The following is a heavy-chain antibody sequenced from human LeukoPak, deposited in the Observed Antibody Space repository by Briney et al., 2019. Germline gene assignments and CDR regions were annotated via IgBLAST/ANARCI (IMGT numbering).Heavy chain of an antibody. CDR2: IYYGDTT. CDR3: ASPGRPLDYYYYGMDV. CDR1: GFTVSSNY. Sequence: GGSLRLSCAASGFTVSSNYMSWVRQAPGKGLEWVSVIYYGDTTYYADSVKGRFTISRDNSKNTLYLQMNSLRAEDTAVYYCASPGRPLDYYYYGMDVWGQGTTVTVSS. D-gene: IGHD2-15*01. J-gene: IGHJ6*02. V-gene: IGHV3-53*01.